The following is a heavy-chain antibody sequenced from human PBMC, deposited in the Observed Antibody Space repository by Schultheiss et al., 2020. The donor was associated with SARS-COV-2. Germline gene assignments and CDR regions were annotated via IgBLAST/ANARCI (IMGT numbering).Heavy chain of an antibody. CDR2: INPNSGGT. CDR3: TKGSGRDLLPCDP. J-gene: IGHJ5*02. V-gene: IGHV1-2*02. D-gene: IGHD1-26*01. CDR1: GYTFTSYG. Sequence: ASVKVSCKASGYTFTSYGISWVRQAPGQGLEWMGWINPNSGGTNYAQKFQGRVTMTRDTSISTAYMELSSLRSEDTAVYYCTKGSGRDLLPCDPWGQGTLVTVSS.